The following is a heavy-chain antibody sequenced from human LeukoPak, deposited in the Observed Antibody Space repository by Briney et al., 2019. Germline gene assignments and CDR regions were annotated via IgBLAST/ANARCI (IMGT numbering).Heavy chain of an antibody. J-gene: IGHJ6*02. CDR1: GYTFTSYD. CDR3: ATLVVAATPFNYYYGMDV. Sequence: ASVTVSFTASGYTFTSYDINWVRQATGQGLEWMGWMNPNSGNTGYAQKFQGRVTMTRNTSISTAYMELSSLRSEDTAVYYCATLVVAATPFNYYYGMDVWGQGTTVTVSS. V-gene: IGHV1-8*01. D-gene: IGHD2-15*01. CDR2: MNPNSGNT.